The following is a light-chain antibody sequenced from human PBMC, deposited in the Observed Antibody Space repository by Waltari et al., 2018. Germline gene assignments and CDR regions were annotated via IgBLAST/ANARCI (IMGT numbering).Light chain of an antibody. Sequence: SYFVTQSPSVSVTPGQTASVSCGGYHIEKKNVLWYQQKPGQAPMLVITYDDDQPPGSPRRFSGSNAGNAAILTISRVEAGDEADYYCQVWDSDAGQPLFGGGTKLTV. CDR1: HIEKKN. J-gene: IGLJ2*01. V-gene: IGLV3-21*01. CDR3: QVWDSDAGQPL. CDR2: YDD.